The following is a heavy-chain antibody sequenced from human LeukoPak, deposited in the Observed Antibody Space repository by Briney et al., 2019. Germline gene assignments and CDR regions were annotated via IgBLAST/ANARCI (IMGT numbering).Heavy chain of an antibody. Sequence: ASVKVSCKASGYTFTSYGISWVRQAPGQGLEWMGWISAYNGNTNYAQKLQGRVTMTTDTSTSTAYMELRSLRSDDTAVYYCARDGYCSSTSCYSKVYYYHYYMDVWGKGTTVTVSS. D-gene: IGHD2-2*03. V-gene: IGHV1-18*01. CDR3: ARDGYCSSTSCYSKVYYYHYYMDV. CDR1: GYTFTSYG. J-gene: IGHJ6*03. CDR2: ISAYNGNT.